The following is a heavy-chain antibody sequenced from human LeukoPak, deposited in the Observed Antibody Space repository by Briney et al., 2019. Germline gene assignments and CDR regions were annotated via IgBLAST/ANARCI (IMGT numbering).Heavy chain of an antibody. Sequence: SETLSLTCTVSGYSISSGYYWGWIRQPPGKGLEWIGSVYHGGNTYYSPSLKSRVTISIDTPKNQLPLKLTSVTAADTAVYYCVRDASSLSLDYWGQGTLVTVSS. CDR3: VRDASSLSLDY. D-gene: IGHD6-19*01. CDR2: VYHGGNT. J-gene: IGHJ4*02. V-gene: IGHV4-38-2*02. CDR1: GYSISSGYY.